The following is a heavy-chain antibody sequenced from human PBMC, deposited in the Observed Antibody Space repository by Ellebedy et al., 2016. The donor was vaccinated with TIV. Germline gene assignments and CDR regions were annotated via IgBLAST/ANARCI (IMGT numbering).Heavy chain of an antibody. D-gene: IGHD3-3*01. CDR1: GGTFSSYA. V-gene: IGHV1-69*04. J-gene: IGHJ6*02. CDR2: IIPILGIA. CDR3: ARDRRRVERNYYYYGMDV. Sequence: ASVKVSCKASGGTFSSYAISWVRQAPGQGLEWMGRIIPILGIANYAQKFQGRVTITADKSTSTAYMELSSLRSDDTAVYYCARDRRRVERNYYYYGMDVWGQGTTVTVSS.